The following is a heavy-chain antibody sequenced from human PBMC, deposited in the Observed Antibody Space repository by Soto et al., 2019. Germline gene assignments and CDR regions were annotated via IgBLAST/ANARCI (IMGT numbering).Heavy chain of an antibody. CDR2: VYRSGST. J-gene: IGHJ2*01. CDR1: NCSISGGYY. Sequence: PSETLSLTCAGSNCSISGGYYLGWILQPPGKGRGWMASVYRSGSTSYNPSLKSRVTISVEPSKHQFSLMFTALTAAYTAAYYCARTQCGRAYSVVYDWGRG. V-gene: IGHV4-38-2*01. CDR3: ARTQCGRAYSVVYD. D-gene: IGHD1-26*01.